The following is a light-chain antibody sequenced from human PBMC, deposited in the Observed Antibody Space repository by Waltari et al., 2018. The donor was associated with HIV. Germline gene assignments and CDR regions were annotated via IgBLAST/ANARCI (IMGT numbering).Light chain of an antibody. Sequence: QAVVTQEHLLPVPLGGTVILTRGSSTGAVTSGPYPSLFQHKPAQAPRTLIYDTTHNHSWTPARFSASLLGGKAALTLSGAQPEDESEYYCLVSYSGARVFGGGTKLTVL. CDR2: DTT. CDR1: TGAVTSGPY. V-gene: IGLV7-46*01. CDR3: LVSYSGARV. J-gene: IGLJ2*01.